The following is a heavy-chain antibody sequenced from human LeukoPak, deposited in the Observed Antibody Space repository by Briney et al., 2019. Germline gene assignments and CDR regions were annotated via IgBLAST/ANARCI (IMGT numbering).Heavy chain of an antibody. J-gene: IGHJ6*02. CDR2: IISSSSYI. V-gene: IGHV3-21*01. CDR1: GLTFSSYS. Sequence: PGGSLSLSCPASGLTFSSYSMNCVRHAPGKWPEWVPSIISSSSYIYHADSVKGRFTISRDNANNSLYLQMNSLRAEDTAVYYCASRSSWSRGRYYYGMDVWGQGTTVTVSS. CDR3: ASRSSWSRGRYYYGMDV. D-gene: IGHD6-13*01.